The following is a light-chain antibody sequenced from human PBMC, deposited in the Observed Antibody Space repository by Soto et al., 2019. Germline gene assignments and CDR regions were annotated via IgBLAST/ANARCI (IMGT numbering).Light chain of an antibody. CDR2: GAS. J-gene: IGKJ2*01. CDR3: QQYGISQNT. Sequence: ETVMTQSPGTLSLSPGERATLSCSASQSVSSGYLAWYQQKPGQAPRLLIFGASNSATGIPDRFTGSGSGTDFTLTISRLEPEDFAVYYCQQYGISQNTFGQGTKLEIK. V-gene: IGKV3-20*01. CDR1: QSVSSGY.